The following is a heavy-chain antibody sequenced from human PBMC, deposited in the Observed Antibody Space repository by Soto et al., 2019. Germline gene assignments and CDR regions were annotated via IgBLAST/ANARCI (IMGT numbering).Heavy chain of an antibody. V-gene: IGHV4-59*01. CDR2: VSYSWRT. CDR1: GASINTYY. D-gene: IGHD6-6*01. Sequence: SETLSLTCTVFGASINTYYWSWIRQPPGGGPEWIAFVSYSWRTKYNPSLKSRVTISADTSKNQFSLKLSSVTAADTAVYFCARVPHLVVFDFWGLGTLVTVSS. CDR3: ARVPHLVVFDF. J-gene: IGHJ4*02.